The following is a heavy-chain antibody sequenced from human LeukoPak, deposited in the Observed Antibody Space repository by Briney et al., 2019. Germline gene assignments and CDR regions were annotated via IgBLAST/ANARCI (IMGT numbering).Heavy chain of an antibody. CDR3: ARTITIFGVVIKGWFDP. J-gene: IGHJ5*02. CDR2: IYTSAST. CDR1: GGSISSYY. Sequence: PSETLSLTCTVSGGSISSYYWSWIRQPPGKGLEWIGYIYTSASTNYNPSLKSRVTISVDTSKNQFSLKLSSVTAADTAVYYCARTITIFGVVIKGWFDPWGQGTLVTVSS. V-gene: IGHV4-4*09. D-gene: IGHD3-3*01.